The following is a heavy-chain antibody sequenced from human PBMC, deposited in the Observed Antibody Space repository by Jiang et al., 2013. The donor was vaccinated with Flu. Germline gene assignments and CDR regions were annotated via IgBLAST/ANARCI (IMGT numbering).Heavy chain of an antibody. CDR3: VAGAYY. Sequence: AASGFTFDDYAMHWVRQAPGKGLEWVSGISWNSGSIGYADSVKGRFTISRDNAKNSLYLQMNSLRAEDTALYYCVAGAYYWGQGTLVTVSS. D-gene: IGHD6-13*01. CDR1: GFTFDDYA. CDR2: ISWNSGSI. J-gene: IGHJ4*02. V-gene: IGHV3-9*01.